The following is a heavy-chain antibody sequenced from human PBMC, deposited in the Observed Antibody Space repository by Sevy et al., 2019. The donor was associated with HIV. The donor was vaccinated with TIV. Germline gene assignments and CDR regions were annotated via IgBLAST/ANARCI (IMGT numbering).Heavy chain of an antibody. D-gene: IGHD1-1*01. CDR2: ISSTSAYI. CDR3: ARAVLEISTWRSDY. Sequence: GGSLRLSCAASGFTISSYRMTWVRQAPGKGLEWVSCISSTSAYINYADSVKGRLTISRDNAKNLLYLQMDSLGAEDTAVYYCARAVLEISTWRSDYWGQGTLVTVSS. CDR1: GFTISSYR. J-gene: IGHJ4*02. V-gene: IGHV3-21*01.